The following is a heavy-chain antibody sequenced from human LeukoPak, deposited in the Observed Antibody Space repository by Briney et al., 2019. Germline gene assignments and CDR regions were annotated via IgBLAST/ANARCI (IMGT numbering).Heavy chain of an antibody. CDR3: AKDRMATITGYFQH. CDR1: GFTFSSYG. V-gene: IGHV3-30*02. J-gene: IGHJ1*01. Sequence: GGSLRLSCAASGFTFSSYGMHWVRQAPGKGLEWVAFIRYDGSNKYYADSVKGRFTISRDNPKNTLYLQMNSLRAEDTAVYYCAKDRMATITGYFQHWGQGTLVTVSS. CDR2: IRYDGSNK. D-gene: IGHD5-24*01.